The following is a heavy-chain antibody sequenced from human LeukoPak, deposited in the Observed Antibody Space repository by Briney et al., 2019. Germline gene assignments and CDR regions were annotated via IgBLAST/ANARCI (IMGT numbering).Heavy chain of an antibody. CDR3: ARGQLGFCSGGSCS. V-gene: IGHV3-48*04. CDR2: ISSSGNTI. J-gene: IGHJ4*02. Sequence: GGSLRLSCAASGFTFSSSWMSWVRQAPGKGLEWVSYISSSGNTIYYADSVKGRFTISRDNAKNSLYLQMNSLRAEDTAVYHCARGQLGFCSGGSCSWGQGTLVTVSS. D-gene: IGHD2-15*01. CDR1: GFTFSSSW.